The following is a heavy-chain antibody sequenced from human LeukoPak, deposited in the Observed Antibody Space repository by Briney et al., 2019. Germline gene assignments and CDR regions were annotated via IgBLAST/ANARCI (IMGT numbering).Heavy chain of an antibody. CDR1: GFNFSTFA. V-gene: IGHV3-23*01. Sequence: PGGYLRLYCAASGFNFSTFAMNWVRQAPGRGLERVSAIFGNGRTTYYADSVKGRFTISRDNSKNTLYLQMNSLRAEDTAVYYCARGRYDWNDVGYFDYWGQGTLVSVSS. J-gene: IGHJ4*02. CDR3: ARGRYDWNDVGYFDY. CDR2: IFGNGRTT. D-gene: IGHD1-1*01.